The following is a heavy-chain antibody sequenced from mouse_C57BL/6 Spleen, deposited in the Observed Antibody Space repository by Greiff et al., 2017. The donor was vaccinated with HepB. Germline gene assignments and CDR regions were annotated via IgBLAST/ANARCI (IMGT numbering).Heavy chain of an antibody. CDR1: GYSITSGYY. V-gene: IGHV3-6*01. CDR2: ISYDGSN. Sequence: ESGPGLVKPSQSLSLTCSVTGYSITSGYYWNWIRQFPGNKLEWMGYISYDGSNNYNPSLKNRISITRDTSKNQFFLKLNSVTTEDTATYYCSREGGISFAYWGQGTLVTVSA. CDR3: SREGGISFAY. J-gene: IGHJ3*01.